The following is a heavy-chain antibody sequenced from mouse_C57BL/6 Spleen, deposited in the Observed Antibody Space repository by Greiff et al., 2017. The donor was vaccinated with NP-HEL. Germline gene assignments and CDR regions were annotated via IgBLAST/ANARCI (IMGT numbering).Heavy chain of an antibody. CDR2: ISNGGGST. J-gene: IGHJ4*01. CDR1: GFTFSDFY. CDR3: ARGLPYYAMDY. V-gene: IGHV5-12*01. Sequence: EVKLVESGGGLVQPGGSLKLSCAASGFTFSDFYMYWVRQTPEKRLEWVAYISNGGGSTYYPDTVKGRFTISRDNAKNTLYLQMSRLKSEDTAMYYCARGLPYYAMDYWGQGTSVTVSS. D-gene: IGHD3-1*01.